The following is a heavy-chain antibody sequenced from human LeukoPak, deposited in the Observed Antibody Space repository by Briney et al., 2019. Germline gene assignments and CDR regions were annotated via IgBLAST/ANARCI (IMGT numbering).Heavy chain of an antibody. CDR3: ARPGTAGGYNYFDY. J-gene: IGHJ4*02. CDR1: GYSFTCYW. CDR2: IYPGDSDT. V-gene: IGHV5-51*03. D-gene: IGHD6-25*01. Sequence: GESLNISCTGSGYSFTCYWIGWVRQMPGKGLEWMGIIYPGDSDTRYSLSFQGQVTLSADKSISTDYLQWSSLKASDTAMYYSARPGTAGGYNYFDYWGQGTLVTVSS.